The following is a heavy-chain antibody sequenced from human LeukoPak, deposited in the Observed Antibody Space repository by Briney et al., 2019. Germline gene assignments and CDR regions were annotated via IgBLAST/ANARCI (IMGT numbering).Heavy chain of an antibody. D-gene: IGHD3-10*01. V-gene: IGHV4-31*03. J-gene: IGHJ2*01. CDR2: IYYSGST. CDR1: GGSISSGGYY. Sequence: PSETLSLTCTVSGGSISSGGYYWSWIRQHPGKGLEWIGYIYYSGSTYYNPSLKSRVTISEDTSKNQFSLKLSSVTAADTAVYYCVSHGSGSYYRYFDLWGRGTLVTVSS. CDR3: VSHGSGSYYRYFDL.